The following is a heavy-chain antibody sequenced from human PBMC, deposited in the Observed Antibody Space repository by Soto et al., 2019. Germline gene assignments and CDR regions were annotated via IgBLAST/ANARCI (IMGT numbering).Heavy chain of an antibody. D-gene: IGHD3-22*01. J-gene: IGHJ3*02. V-gene: IGHV1-8*01. CDR3: ERFYYDSSGSPAPFYAFDI. CDR1: GYTFTSYD. CDR2: MNPNSGNT. Sequence: SVKVSCKASGYTFTSYDINWVRQATVQGLEWMGWMNPNSGNTGYAQKFQGRVTMTRNTSISTAYMELSSLRSEDTAVYYCERFYYDSSGSPAPFYAFDIWGQGTMVTVSS.